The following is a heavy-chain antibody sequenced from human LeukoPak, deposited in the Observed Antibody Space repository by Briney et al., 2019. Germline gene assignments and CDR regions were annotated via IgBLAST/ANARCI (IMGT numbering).Heavy chain of an antibody. CDR2: IYHSGST. D-gene: IGHD1-26*01. J-gene: IGHJ3*02. Sequence: SQTLSLTCAVSGGSISSGGYSWSWIRQPPGKGLEWIGYIYHSGSTYYNPSLKSRVTISVDRSKNQFSLKLSSVTAADTAVYYCVRELTVGAIYAFDIWGQGTMVTVSS. CDR3: VRELTVGAIYAFDI. V-gene: IGHV4-30-2*01. CDR1: GGSISSGGYS.